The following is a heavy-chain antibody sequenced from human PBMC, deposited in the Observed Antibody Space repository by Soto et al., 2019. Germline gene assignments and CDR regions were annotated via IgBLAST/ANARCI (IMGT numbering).Heavy chain of an antibody. J-gene: IGHJ4*02. CDR3: AKDPHYYDSSGYYLVNYFDY. V-gene: IGHV3-23*01. CDR2: ISGSGGST. CDR1: GFTFSSYA. Sequence: GGSLRLSCAASGFTFSSYAMSWVRQAPGKGLEWVSAISGSGGSTYYADSVKGRFTISRDNSKNTLYLQMNSLRAEDTAVYYCAKDPHYYDSSGYYLVNYFDYWGQGTLVTVSS. D-gene: IGHD3-22*01.